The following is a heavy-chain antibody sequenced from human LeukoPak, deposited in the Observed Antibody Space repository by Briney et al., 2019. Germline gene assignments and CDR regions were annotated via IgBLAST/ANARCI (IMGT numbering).Heavy chain of an antibody. CDR2: INTDGSST. Sequence: PGGSLRLSCAASGFTFSTYWMHWVRQAPGEGLVWVSRINTDGSSTTYADSVKGRFTISRDNARNTLYLQVSSLRAEDTSVYYCARQSYYYDSSGYYHDYWGQGTLVTVSS. D-gene: IGHD3-22*01. J-gene: IGHJ4*02. V-gene: IGHV3-74*01. CDR3: ARQSYYYDSSGYYHDY. CDR1: GFTFSTYW.